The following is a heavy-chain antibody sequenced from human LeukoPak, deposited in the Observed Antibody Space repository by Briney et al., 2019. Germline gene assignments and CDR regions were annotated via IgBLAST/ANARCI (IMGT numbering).Heavy chain of an antibody. D-gene: IGHD3-22*01. CDR1: GGSISGSTYY. V-gene: IGHV4-39*07. Sequence: PSETLSLTCSVSGGSISGSTYYWGWIRQTPGKGLEWIGSIFYSGRTHYNLSLKSRVTISVDTSNNLFSLNLRSVTAADTAVYYCARARKRMIVVVSTRFDYWGQGTLVTVSS. CDR2: IFYSGRT. J-gene: IGHJ4*02. CDR3: ARARKRMIVVVSTRFDY.